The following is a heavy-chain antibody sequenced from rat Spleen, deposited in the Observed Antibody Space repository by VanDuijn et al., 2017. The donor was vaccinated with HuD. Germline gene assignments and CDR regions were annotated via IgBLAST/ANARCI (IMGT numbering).Heavy chain of an antibody. J-gene: IGHJ4*01. D-gene: IGHD1-4*01. Sequence: VQLQESGPGLVKPSQSLSLTCSVTGYSITSSYRWNWIRKFPGNKMEWMGCITYSGTTTYNPSLKSRISITLDTSKNQFFLHLNSVTTEDTATYYCARGAGYVLDAWGQGASVTVSS. CDR3: ARGAGYVLDA. V-gene: IGHV3-1*01. CDR1: GYSITSSY. CDR2: ITYSGTT.